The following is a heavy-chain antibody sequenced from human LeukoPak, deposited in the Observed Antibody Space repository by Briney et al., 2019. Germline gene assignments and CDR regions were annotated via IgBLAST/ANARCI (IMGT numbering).Heavy chain of an antibody. V-gene: IGHV3-74*01. CDR3: AKVAHYYGSGSYYEYYFDY. J-gene: IGHJ4*02. CDR1: AFTFSSYW. CDR2: INSDGSST. Sequence: GGSLRLSCAASAFTFSSYWMHWVRQAPGKGLVWVSRINSDGSSTSYADSVKGRFTISRDNSKNTLYLQMNSLRAEDTAVYYCAKVAHYYGSGSYYEYYFDYWGQGTLVTVSS. D-gene: IGHD3-10*01.